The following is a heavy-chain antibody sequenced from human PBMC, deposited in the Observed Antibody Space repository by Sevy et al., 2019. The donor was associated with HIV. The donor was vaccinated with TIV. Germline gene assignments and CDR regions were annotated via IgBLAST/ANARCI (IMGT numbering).Heavy chain of an antibody. D-gene: IGHD2-2*02. Sequence: SETLSLTCTVSGGSISSSSYYWGWIRQPPGKGLEWIGSIYYSGSTYYNPSLKSRVTISVDTSKNQFSLKLSSVTAADTAVYYCARRGIVVVPAAIPLDYYGMDVWGQRTTVTVSS. CDR3: ARRGIVVVPAAIPLDYYGMDV. V-gene: IGHV4-39*01. CDR2: IYYSGST. J-gene: IGHJ6*02. CDR1: GGSISSSSYY.